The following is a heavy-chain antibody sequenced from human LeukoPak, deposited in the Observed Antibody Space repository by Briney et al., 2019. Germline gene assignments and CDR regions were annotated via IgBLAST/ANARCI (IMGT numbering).Heavy chain of an antibody. J-gene: IGHJ4*02. D-gene: IGHD3-10*01. CDR2: IYHSGST. CDR3: ARDLWFGELLEEWGY. V-gene: IGHV4-38-2*02. Sequence: SETLSLTCAVYGGSFSGYYWGWIRQPPGKGLEWIGSIYHSGSTYYNPSLKSRVTISVDTSKNQFSLKLSSVTAADTAVYYCARDLWFGELLEEWGYWGQGTLVTVSS. CDR1: GGSFSGYY.